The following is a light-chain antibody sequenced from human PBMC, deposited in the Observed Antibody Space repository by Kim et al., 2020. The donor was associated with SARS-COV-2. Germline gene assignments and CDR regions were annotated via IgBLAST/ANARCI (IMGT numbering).Light chain of an antibody. Sequence: PGERATLSCRASQSVSSNYLAWYQQKPGQAPRLLMYETSSRAADIPDRFTGSGSGADFTLTISRLEPEDVAVYYCQQYGSSSTFGQGTKVDI. J-gene: IGKJ1*01. CDR3: QQYGSSST. CDR1: QSVSSNY. CDR2: ETS. V-gene: IGKV3-20*01.